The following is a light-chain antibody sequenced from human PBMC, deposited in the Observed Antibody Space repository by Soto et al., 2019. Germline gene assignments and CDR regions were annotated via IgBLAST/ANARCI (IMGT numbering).Light chain of an antibody. Sequence: QSALTQPPSASGSLGQSVTISCTGTSSDVGAYRYVSWYQQHPGKAPKLIIYEVHERPSGVPARFSGSKSGNTASLSISGLQAEDEADYYCCAYAGSYTVLFGGGTKVTVL. J-gene: IGLJ2*01. CDR3: CAYAGSYTVL. CDR2: EVH. CDR1: SSDVGAYRY. V-gene: IGLV2-11*01.